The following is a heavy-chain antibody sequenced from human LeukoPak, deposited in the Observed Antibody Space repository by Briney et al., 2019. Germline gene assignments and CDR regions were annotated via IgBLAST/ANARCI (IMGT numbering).Heavy chain of an antibody. V-gene: IGHV3-21*01. CDR3: ARDLWFGELNWFDP. CDR2: ISSSSSYI. J-gene: IGHJ5*02. CDR1: GFTFSSYS. Sequence: GGSLRLSCAASGFTFSSYSMNWVRQAPGKGLEWVSSISSSSSYIYYADSVKGRSTISRDNAKNSLYLQMNSLRAEDTAVYYCARDLWFGELNWFDPWGQGTLVTVSS. D-gene: IGHD3-10*01.